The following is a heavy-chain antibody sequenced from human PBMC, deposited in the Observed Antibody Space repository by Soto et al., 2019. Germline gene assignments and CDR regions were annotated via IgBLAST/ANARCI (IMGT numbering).Heavy chain of an antibody. CDR3: ARGPNMVRGVIITPDFDY. Sequence: NPSETLSLTCAVSGGSISSGGYSWSWIRQPPGKGLEWIGYIYHSGSTYYNPSLKSRVTISVDRSKNQFSLKLSSVTAADTAVYYCARGPNMVRGVIITPDFDYWGQGTLVTVSS. CDR2: IYHSGST. CDR1: GGSISSGGYS. J-gene: IGHJ4*02. V-gene: IGHV4-30-2*01. D-gene: IGHD3-10*01.